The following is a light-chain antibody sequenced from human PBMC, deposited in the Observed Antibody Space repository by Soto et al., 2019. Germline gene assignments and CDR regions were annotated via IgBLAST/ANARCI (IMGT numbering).Light chain of an antibody. CDR3: QQRSNWPPSLT. J-gene: IGKJ4*01. Sequence: EIVLTQSPATLSLPPGERATLSCRASQSVSSYLAWYQQKPGQAPRLLIYDASNRATGIPARFSGSGSGTDFTLTISSLEPEDSAVYYCQQRSNWPPSLTFGGGTKVEIK. CDR2: DAS. V-gene: IGKV3-11*01. CDR1: QSVSSY.